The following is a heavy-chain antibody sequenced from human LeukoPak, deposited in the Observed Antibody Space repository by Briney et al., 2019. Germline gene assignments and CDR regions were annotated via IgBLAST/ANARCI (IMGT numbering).Heavy chain of an antibody. CDR3: AALEVTSDY. D-gene: IGHD2-21*02. Sequence: GGSLRLSCAASGFTVSNNYMSWVRQAPGKGLEWVSAISGSGGSTYYADSVKGRFTISRDNSKNTLYLQMNSLRAEDTAVYYCAALEVTSDYWGQGTLVTVSS. CDR1: GFTVSNNY. J-gene: IGHJ4*02. CDR2: ISGSGGST. V-gene: IGHV3-23*01.